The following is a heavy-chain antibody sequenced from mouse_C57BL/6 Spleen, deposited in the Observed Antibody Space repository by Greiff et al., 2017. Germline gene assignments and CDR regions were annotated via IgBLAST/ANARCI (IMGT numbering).Heavy chain of an antibody. CDR3: TRWGYSNYDYAMDY. CDR2: IDPETGGT. Sequence: QVQLQQSGAELVRPGASVTLSCKASGYTFTDYEMHWVKQTPVHGLEWIGAIDPETGGTAYNQKFKGKAILTADKSSSTAYMELRSLTSEDSAVYYCTRWGYSNYDYAMDYWGQGTSVTVSS. D-gene: IGHD2-5*01. V-gene: IGHV1-15*01. CDR1: GYTFTDYE. J-gene: IGHJ4*01.